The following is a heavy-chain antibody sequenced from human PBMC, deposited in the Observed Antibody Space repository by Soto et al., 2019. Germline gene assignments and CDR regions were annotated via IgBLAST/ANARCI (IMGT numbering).Heavy chain of an antibody. V-gene: IGHV3-23*01. CDR2: FDNSDVRT. Sequence: PWGSLRLSCPASVFTFSSYAMNWVRQAPGKGLEWVSTFDNSDVRTYYTDSVKGRFTISRDNSKNTLFLQMNSLRPEDAAVYYCAKVRDTTMNMNFDYWGQGTLVTVSS. CDR1: VFTFSSYA. D-gene: IGHD5-18*01. CDR3: AKVRDTTMNMNFDY. J-gene: IGHJ4*02.